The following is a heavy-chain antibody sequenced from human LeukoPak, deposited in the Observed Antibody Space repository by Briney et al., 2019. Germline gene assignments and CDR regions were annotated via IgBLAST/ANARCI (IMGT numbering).Heavy chain of an antibody. CDR1: GFTVSSNY. V-gene: IGHV3-53*01. CDR2: IYSGGST. J-gene: IGHJ5*02. D-gene: IGHD3-10*01. CDR3: AKDLGGRRGVIMT. Sequence: GGSLRLSCAASGFTVSSNYMSWVRQAPGKGLEWVSVIYSGGSTYYADSVKGRFTISRDNSKNTLYLQMNSLRAEDTAVYYCAKDLGGRRGVIMTWGQGTLVTVSS.